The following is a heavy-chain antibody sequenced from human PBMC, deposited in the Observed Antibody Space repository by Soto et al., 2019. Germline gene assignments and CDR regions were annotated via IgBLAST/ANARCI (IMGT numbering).Heavy chain of an antibody. CDR2: IFSNDEK. CDR3: ARKEYSSSSGYYFDY. Sequence: KESGPVLVKPTETLTLTCTVSGFSLSNARMGVSWIRQPPGKALEWLAHIFSNDEKSYSTSLKSRLTISKDTSKSQVVLTMTNMDPVDTATYYCARKEYSSSSGYYFDYWGQGTLVTVSS. CDR1: GFSLSNARMG. V-gene: IGHV2-26*01. J-gene: IGHJ4*02. D-gene: IGHD6-6*01.